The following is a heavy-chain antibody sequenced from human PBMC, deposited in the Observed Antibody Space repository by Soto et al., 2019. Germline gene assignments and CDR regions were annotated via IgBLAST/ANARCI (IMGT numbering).Heavy chain of an antibody. CDR2: ISAYNGNT. J-gene: IGHJ6*03. CDR1: GYTFTSYG. V-gene: IGHV1-18*01. CDR3: ARELHDYIWGSYRLAYYYYMDV. D-gene: IGHD3-16*02. Sequence: QVQLVQSGAEVKKPGASVKVSCKASGYTFTSYGISWVRQAPGQGLEWMGWISAYNGNTNYAQKLQGRVTMTTDTSTSTAYMELRSLRSDDTAVYYCARELHDYIWGSYRLAYYYYMDVWGKGTTVTVSS.